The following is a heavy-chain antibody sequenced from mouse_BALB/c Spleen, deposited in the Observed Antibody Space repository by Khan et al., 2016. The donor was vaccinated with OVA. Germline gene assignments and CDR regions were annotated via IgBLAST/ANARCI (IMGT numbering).Heavy chain of an antibody. CDR2: IYPGDGDT. J-gene: IGHJ2*01. CDR3: ASYRYDYFDY. V-gene: IGHV1-87*01. D-gene: IGHD2-14*01. Sequence: QVHVKQSGAELARPGASVKLSCKASGYTFTTYWMQWVKQRPGQGLEWIGTIYPGDGDTRYNQKFKGKATLTADKSSSTAYMQLNSLASEYSAVYSCASYRYDYFDYWGQGTTLTVSS. CDR1: GYTFTTYW.